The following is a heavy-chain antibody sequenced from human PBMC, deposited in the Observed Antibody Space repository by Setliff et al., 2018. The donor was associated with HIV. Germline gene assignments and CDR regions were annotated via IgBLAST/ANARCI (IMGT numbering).Heavy chain of an antibody. CDR3: AREALHAGCWRGAFDI. V-gene: IGHV1-46*01. D-gene: IGHD1-1*01. Sequence: ASVKVSCKASGYTFTSYYIHWVRQAPGQGLEWMGIINPSGGGTTYAQTFQDRVTMSRDTSTSTVYMELSSLRSEDTAVYYCAREALHAGCWRGAFDIWGQGTMVTVSS. J-gene: IGHJ3*02. CDR2: INPSGGGT. CDR1: GYTFTSYY.